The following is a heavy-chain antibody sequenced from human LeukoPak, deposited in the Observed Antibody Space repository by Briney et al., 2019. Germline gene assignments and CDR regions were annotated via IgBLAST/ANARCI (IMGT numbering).Heavy chain of an antibody. Sequence: SETLSLTCTVSGGSISSGGYYWSWIRQPPGKGLEWIGSIYYSGGTYYNPSLKSRVTISVDTSKNQFSLKLSSVTAADTAVYYCARDRSRIYDFEYWGQGTLVTVSS. V-gene: IGHV4-39*07. CDR3: ARDRSRIYDFEY. CDR1: GGSISSGGYY. D-gene: IGHD6-13*01. J-gene: IGHJ4*02. CDR2: IYYSGGT.